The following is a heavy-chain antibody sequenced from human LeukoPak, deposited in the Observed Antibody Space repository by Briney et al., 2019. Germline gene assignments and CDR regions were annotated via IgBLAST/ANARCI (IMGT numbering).Heavy chain of an antibody. V-gene: IGHV3-21*01. CDR1: GFTFSSYS. Sequence: KTGGSLRLSCAASGFTFSSYSMNWVRQAPGKGLEWVSSISSSSSYIYYADSVKGRFTISRDNAKNSLYLQMNSLRAEDTAVYYCARDCGAMVSRWGQGTLVTVSS. D-gene: IGHD5-18*01. J-gene: IGHJ4*02. CDR3: ARDCGAMVSR. CDR2: ISSSSSYI.